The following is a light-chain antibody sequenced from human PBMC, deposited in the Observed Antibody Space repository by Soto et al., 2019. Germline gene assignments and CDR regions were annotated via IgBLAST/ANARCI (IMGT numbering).Light chain of an antibody. V-gene: IGKV3-11*01. CDR1: QSVSTY. Sequence: EIVLTQSPATLSLSPGERATLSCRASQSVSTYLAWFQQKPGQAPRLLIYAASNRATGIPARFSGSGSGTDFTLTISSLEPEDFAVYYCQQRSNWPRTFGQGTKVESK. J-gene: IGKJ1*01. CDR3: QQRSNWPRT. CDR2: AAS.